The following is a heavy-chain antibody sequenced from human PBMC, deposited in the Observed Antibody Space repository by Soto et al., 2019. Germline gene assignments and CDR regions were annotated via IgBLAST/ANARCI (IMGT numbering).Heavy chain of an antibody. CDR1: GFTFSSYS. D-gene: IGHD2-21*01. J-gene: IGHJ5*02. CDR2: ISSSSSYI. Sequence: PGGSLRLSCAASGFTFSSYSMNWVRQAPGKGLEWVSSISSSSSYIYYADSVKGRFTISRDNAKNSLYLQMNSLRAEDTAVYYCARDIGGGDFIQGWFDPWGQGPLVTVAS. V-gene: IGHV3-21*01. CDR3: ARDIGGGDFIQGWFDP.